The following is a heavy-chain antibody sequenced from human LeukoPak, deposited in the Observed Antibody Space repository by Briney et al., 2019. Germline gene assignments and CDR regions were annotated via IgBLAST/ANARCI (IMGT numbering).Heavy chain of an antibody. D-gene: IGHD4-23*01. Sequence: PGGSLRLSCAASGFTFSSYAMHWVRQAPGKGLEWVAVISYDGSNKYYADSVKGRFTISRDNSKNTLYLQMNSLRAEDTAVYYCARDPTVANYYYYYMDVWGKGTTVTVSS. CDR2: ISYDGSNK. V-gene: IGHV3-30*04. J-gene: IGHJ6*03. CDR3: ARDPTVANYYYYYMDV. CDR1: GFTFSSYA.